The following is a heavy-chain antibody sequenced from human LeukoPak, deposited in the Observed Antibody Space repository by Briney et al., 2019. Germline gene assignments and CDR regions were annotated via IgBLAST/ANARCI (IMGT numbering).Heavy chain of an antibody. D-gene: IGHD6-25*01. Sequence: SETLSLTCTVSGGSISSGGYYWSWIRQHPGKGLEWIGYIYYSGSTYYNPSLKSRVTISVDTPKNQFSLKLSSVTAADTAVYYCARVPGKSGWFDPWGQGTLVTVSS. CDR1: GGSISSGGYY. J-gene: IGHJ5*02. V-gene: IGHV4-31*03. CDR2: IYYSGST. CDR3: ARVPGKSGWFDP.